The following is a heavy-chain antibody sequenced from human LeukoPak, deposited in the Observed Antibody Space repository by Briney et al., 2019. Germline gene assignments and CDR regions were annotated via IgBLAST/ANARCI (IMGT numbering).Heavy chain of an antibody. CDR1: GFTVSDNY. J-gene: IGHJ5*02. V-gene: IGHV3-53*01. Sequence: GGSLRLSCAASGFTVSDNYMSWVRQAPGKAREWVSVMYSRGDTYYANSVKGRFTFSRDISKNTLYLQMNGLRVADTAMYYCARDAPQVPAAGVLASWGQGTLVIVSS. CDR2: MYSRGDT. D-gene: IGHD6-13*01. CDR3: ARDAPQVPAAGVLAS.